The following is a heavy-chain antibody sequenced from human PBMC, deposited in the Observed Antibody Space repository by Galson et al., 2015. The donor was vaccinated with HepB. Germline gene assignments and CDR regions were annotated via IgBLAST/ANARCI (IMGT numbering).Heavy chain of an antibody. J-gene: IGHJ4*02. CDR1: GFTFSSYA. CDR3: ARDLIPVVVTAPSY. CDR2: ISYDGSNK. Sequence: SLRLSCAASGFTFSSYAMHWVRQAPGKGLEWVAVISYDGSNKYYADSVKGRFTISRDNSKNTLYLQMNSLRAEDTAVYYCARDLIPVVVTAPSYWGQGTLVTVSS. D-gene: IGHD2-21*02. V-gene: IGHV3-30-3*01.